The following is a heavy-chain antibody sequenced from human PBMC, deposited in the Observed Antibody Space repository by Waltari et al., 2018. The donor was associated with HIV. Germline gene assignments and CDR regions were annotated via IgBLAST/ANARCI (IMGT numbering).Heavy chain of an antibody. CDR2: SKPNRGGT. CDR3: ARCRVAGLWDFDY. CDR1: GYTFTGYY. V-gene: IGHV1-2*02. J-gene: IGHJ4*02. Sequence: QVQLVQSGAEVKKPGASVKVSCKASGYTFTGYYLHVVRQAHGQGLEWMVWSKPNRGGTKCAEKFQSRVTVTRDTSSSTPYMALSSLRSDDKAVYYCARCRVAGLWDFDYWGQGTLVTVSS. D-gene: IGHD6-19*01.